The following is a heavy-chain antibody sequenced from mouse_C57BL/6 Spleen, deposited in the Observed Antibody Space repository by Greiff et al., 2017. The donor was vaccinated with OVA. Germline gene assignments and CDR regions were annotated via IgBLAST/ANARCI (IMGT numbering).Heavy chain of an antibody. CDR1: GYTFTSSW. J-gene: IGHJ4*01. Sequence: VQLQQPGAELVRPGTSVKLSCKASGYTFTSSWMHWVKQRPGQGLEWIGVIDPSDSYTNYNQKFKGKATLTVDTSSSTAYMQLSSLTSEDSAVYYCARNGDGDAMDDWGQGTSVTVSA. CDR3: ARNGDGDAMDD. V-gene: IGHV1-59*01. CDR2: IDPSDSYT.